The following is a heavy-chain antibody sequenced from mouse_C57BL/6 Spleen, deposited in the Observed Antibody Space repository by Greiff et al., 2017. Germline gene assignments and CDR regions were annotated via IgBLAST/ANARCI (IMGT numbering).Heavy chain of an antibody. CDR2: ISSGGSYT. J-gene: IGHJ1*03. CDR3: AGHPDYYGSSYWYFDV. Sequence: EVQGVESGGDLVKPGGSLKLSCAASGFTFSSYGMSWVRQTPDKRLEWVATISSGGSYTYYPDSVKGRFTISRDNAKNTLYLQMSSLKSEDTAMYYCAGHPDYYGSSYWYFDVWGTGTTVTVSS. D-gene: IGHD1-1*01. V-gene: IGHV5-6*01. CDR1: GFTFSSYG.